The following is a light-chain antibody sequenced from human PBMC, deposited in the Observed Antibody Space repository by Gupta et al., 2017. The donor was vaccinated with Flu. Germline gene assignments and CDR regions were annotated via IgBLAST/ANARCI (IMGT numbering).Light chain of an antibody. Sequence: PSTLSASVGGRVTITCRASPSISSWLAWYQHKPGKGPKLLIYLASTLHDGVSSRFSGSGSGTEFTLTINRLQPDDAATYYCHQESSYPITFGQGTRLEIK. J-gene: IGKJ5*01. V-gene: IGKV1-5*03. CDR1: PSISSW. CDR3: HQESSYPIT. CDR2: LAS.